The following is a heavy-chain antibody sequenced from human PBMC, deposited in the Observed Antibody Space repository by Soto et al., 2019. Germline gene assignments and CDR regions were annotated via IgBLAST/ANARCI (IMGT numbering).Heavy chain of an antibody. V-gene: IGHV1-18*04. CDR3: ARTYCSSARCYSDY. CDR2: ISAYNGNT. D-gene: IGHD2-2*01. J-gene: IGHJ4*02. Sequence: QVQLVQSGAEVKKPGASVKVSCKTSGYTFTSHGISWVRQAPGQGLEWMGWISAYNGNTNYAQKLQGRVTMTTDPPTSTAYMQLRSLRSDDTAVYYCARTYCSSARCYSDYWGQGTLVTVSS. CDR1: GYTFTSHG.